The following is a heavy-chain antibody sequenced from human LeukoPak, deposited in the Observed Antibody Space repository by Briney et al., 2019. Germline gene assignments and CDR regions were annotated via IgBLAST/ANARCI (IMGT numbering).Heavy chain of an antibody. D-gene: IGHD3-22*01. CDR1: GSTFSSYA. CDR3: AKVPYDSSGYYFWDPFDY. V-gene: IGHV3-23*01. J-gene: IGHJ4*02. CDR2: ISGSGGST. Sequence: PGGSLRLSCAASGSTFSSYAMSWVRQAPGKGLEWVSAISGSGGSTYYADSVKGRFTISRDNSKNTLYLQMNSLRAEDTAVYYCAKVPYDSSGYYFWDPFDYWGQGTLVTVSS.